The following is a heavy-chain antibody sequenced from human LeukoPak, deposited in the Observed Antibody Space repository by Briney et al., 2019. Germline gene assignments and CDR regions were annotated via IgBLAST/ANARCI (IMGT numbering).Heavy chain of an antibody. CDR2: INTNTGNP. Sequence: PGRSLRLSCAASGFTFTSYAMNWVRQAPGQGLEWMGWINTNTGNPTYAQGFTGRFVFSLDTSVSTAYLQISSLKAEDTAVYYCARALLWSGYYPNFDYGMDVWGQGTTVTVSS. V-gene: IGHV7-4-1*02. D-gene: IGHD3-3*01. CDR1: GFTFTSYA. CDR3: ARALLWSGYYPNFDYGMDV. J-gene: IGHJ6*02.